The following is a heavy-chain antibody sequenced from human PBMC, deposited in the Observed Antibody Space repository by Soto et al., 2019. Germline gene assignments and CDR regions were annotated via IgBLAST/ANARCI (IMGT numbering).Heavy chain of an antibody. CDR1: CYTFSRYF. CDR3: ARDCSDGICYFRY. CDR2: ISAYNDDA. V-gene: IGHV1-18*01. J-gene: IGHJ4*02. Sequence: ASVKGSLQGTCYTFSRYFISWGRQAPGQGLEWMGWISAYNDDAKYAQKFQGRVTMTTDTTTTTAYMELRSLSSDDTAVYYCARDCSDGICYFRYWGQGTPVTVSS. D-gene: IGHD2-8*01.